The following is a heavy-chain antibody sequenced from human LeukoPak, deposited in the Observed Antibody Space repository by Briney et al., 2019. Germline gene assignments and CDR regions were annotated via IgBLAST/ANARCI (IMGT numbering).Heavy chain of an antibody. D-gene: IGHD2-2*01. J-gene: IGHJ3*02. CDR3: ATPYCSGISCLDVFNI. CDR2: KYYSGSA. Sequence: SETLSPTCNVSGVSISDGRYYWAWIRQLPGKGLEWIGYKYYSGSAKYNPSLKSRLTISVDTPNNQFSLQLRSMTAADTAMYYCATPYCSGISCLDVFNIWGQGRMVTVSS. CDR1: GVSISDGRYY. V-gene: IGHV4-31*03.